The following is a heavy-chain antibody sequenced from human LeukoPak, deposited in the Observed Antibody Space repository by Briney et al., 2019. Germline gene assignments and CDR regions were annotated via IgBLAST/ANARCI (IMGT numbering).Heavy chain of an antibody. J-gene: IGHJ6*03. D-gene: IGHD4-11*01. Sequence: GGSLRLSCAASGFTFSSYSMNWVRQAPGKGLEWVSYISSSSTIYYADSVKGRFTISRDNAKNSLYLQMNSLRAEDTAVYYCARASLHGNPYYYYYMDVWGKGTTVTVSS. CDR3: ARASLHGNPYYYYYMDV. V-gene: IGHV3-48*01. CDR1: GFTFSSYS. CDR2: ISSSSTI.